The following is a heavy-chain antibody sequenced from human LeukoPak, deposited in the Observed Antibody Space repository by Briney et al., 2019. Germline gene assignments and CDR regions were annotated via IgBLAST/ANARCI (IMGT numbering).Heavy chain of an antibody. V-gene: IGHV3-74*01. Sequence: GGSLRLPCAASGFTFSSYAMSWVRQAPGKGLVWVSRTNSDGSSTSYADSVKGRFTISRDNAKNTLYLQMNSLRAEDTAVYYCARDGYCSGGRCYGKDYWGQGTLVTVSS. CDR2: TNSDGSST. J-gene: IGHJ4*02. CDR1: GFTFSSYA. CDR3: ARDGYCSGGRCYGKDY. D-gene: IGHD2-15*01.